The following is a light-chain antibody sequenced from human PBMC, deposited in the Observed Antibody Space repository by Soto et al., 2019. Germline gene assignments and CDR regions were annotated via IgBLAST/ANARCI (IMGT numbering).Light chain of an antibody. CDR2: GAS. J-gene: IGKJ2*01. Sequence: EIVLTQSPGTLSLSPGERATLSCRASQRVYNNYLAWYQQKPGQTPRLLVNGASNRATGIPDRFSGGGSVTDFTLTISSLEPEDFAVYYCPQYGLPPLSFGQGTRVEIK. CDR3: PQYGLPPLS. CDR1: QRVYNNY. V-gene: IGKV3-20*01.